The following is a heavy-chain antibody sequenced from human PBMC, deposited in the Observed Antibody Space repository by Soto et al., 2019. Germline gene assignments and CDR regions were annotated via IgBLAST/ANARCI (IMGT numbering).Heavy chain of an antibody. V-gene: IGHV4-34*01. CDR1: GGSFSGYY. Sequence: PSETLSLTCGVYGGSFSGYYWSWIRQPPGKGLEWIGEINHSGSTNYTPSLKSRVTISVDTSKNQFSLKLSSVTAADTAVYYCARGFLRYYDFWSGPIPNTYYFDYWGQGTLVTVSS. CDR3: ARGFLRYYDFWSGPIPNTYYFDY. J-gene: IGHJ4*02. D-gene: IGHD3-3*01. CDR2: INHSGST.